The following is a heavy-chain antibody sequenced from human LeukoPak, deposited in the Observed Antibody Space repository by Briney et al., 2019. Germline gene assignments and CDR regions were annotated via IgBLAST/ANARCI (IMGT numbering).Heavy chain of an antibody. CDR2: IYYSGST. CDR3: ARQGLLWFGEARFDP. D-gene: IGHD3-10*01. J-gene: IGHJ5*02. CDR1: GGSISSGGYY. Sequence: SETLSLTCTVSGGSISSGGYYWSWIRQHPGKGLEWIGYIYYSGSTYYNPSLKSRVTISVDTSKNQFSLKLSSVTAADTAVYYCARQGLLWFGEARFDPWGQGTLVTVSS. V-gene: IGHV4-39*01.